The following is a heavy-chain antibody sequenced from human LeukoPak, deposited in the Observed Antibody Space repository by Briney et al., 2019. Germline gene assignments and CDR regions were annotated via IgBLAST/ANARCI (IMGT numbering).Heavy chain of an antibody. D-gene: IGHD6-13*01. V-gene: IGHV4-34*01. CDR1: GGSFSGYY. CDR2: INHSGST. J-gene: IGHJ3*02. Sequence: KCSETLSLTCAVYGGSFSGYYWSWIRQPPGKGLEWIGEINHSGSTNYNPSLKSRVTISVDTSKNQFSLKLSSVTAADTAVYYCAREHQQLVRDAFDIWGQGTMVTVSS. CDR3: AREHQQLVRDAFDI.